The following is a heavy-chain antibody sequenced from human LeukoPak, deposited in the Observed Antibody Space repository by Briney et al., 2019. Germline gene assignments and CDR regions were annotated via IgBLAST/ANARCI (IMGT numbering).Heavy chain of an antibody. CDR1: GYIFTTYN. D-gene: IGHD3-3*01. V-gene: IGHV1-18*04. Sequence: ASVKVSCKPSGYIFTTYNLHWVRQAPGQGLEWMGWISTSTGDTDYARNLRGRVTMSTDTSTSTAYMELRSLRSDDTAVYYCARDQDFWSGSGSGVSFDYWGQGTLVTVSS. J-gene: IGHJ4*02. CDR3: ARDQDFWSGSGSGVSFDY. CDR2: ISTSTGDT.